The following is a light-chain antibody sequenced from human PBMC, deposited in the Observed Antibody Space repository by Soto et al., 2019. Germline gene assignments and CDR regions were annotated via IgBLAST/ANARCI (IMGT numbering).Light chain of an antibody. CDR3: QQYNSYLYT. J-gene: IGKJ2*01. V-gene: IGKV1-5*03. CDR1: QSVSSW. Sequence: DIQMTQSPSTLSASVGERVTITCRASQSVSSWLAWYQQKPGQAPKLLIYKASSLESGVPSRFSGSGSGTEFTLTNSSLQPDDFATYYCQQYNSYLYTCGQGTKLEIK. CDR2: KAS.